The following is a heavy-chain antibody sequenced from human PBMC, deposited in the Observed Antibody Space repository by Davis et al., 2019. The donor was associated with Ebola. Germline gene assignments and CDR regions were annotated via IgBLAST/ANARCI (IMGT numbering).Heavy chain of an antibody. CDR2: INPSGGST. V-gene: IGHV1-46*01. D-gene: IGHD3-3*01. CDR1: GYTFTSYG. CDR3: ANTYYDCWSGYSTDYYGMDV. Sequence: ASVKVSCKASGYTFTSYGISWVRQAPGQGLAWMGIINPSGGSTSYAQKFQGRVTITRDTSASTAYIELSSLRSEDTAVYYCANTYYDCWSGYSTDYYGMDVWGQGTTVTVSS. J-gene: IGHJ6*02.